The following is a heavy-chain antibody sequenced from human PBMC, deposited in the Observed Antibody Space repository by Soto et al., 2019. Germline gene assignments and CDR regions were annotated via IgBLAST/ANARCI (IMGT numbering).Heavy chain of an antibody. CDR1: GASLTNDY. Sequence: SETLSLTCSVSGASLTNDYWNWIRQSPGKGLEWIGDIYHSGYTKYNPSFESRVTISIDTSKNQFSLNLTSVTAADTAVYYCARERAIFGVVTFDFWGQGTLVTVSS. V-gene: IGHV4-59*01. J-gene: IGHJ4*02. CDR3: ARERAIFGVVTFDF. CDR2: IYHSGYT. D-gene: IGHD3-3*01.